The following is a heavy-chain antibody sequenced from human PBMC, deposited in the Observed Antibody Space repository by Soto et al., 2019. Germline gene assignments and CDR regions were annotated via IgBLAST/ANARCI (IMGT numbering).Heavy chain of an antibody. CDR2: IKQDGSEK. CDR1: GFTFSSYW. V-gene: IGHV3-7*01. CDR3: ARVVGDFWSGPYFDY. Sequence: GGSLRLSCAASGFTFSSYWKSWVRQAPGKGLEWVANIKQDGSEKYYVDSVKGRFTISRDNAKNSLYLQMNSLRAEDTAVYYCARVVGDFWSGPYFDYWGQGTLVTVSS. J-gene: IGHJ4*02. D-gene: IGHD3-3*01.